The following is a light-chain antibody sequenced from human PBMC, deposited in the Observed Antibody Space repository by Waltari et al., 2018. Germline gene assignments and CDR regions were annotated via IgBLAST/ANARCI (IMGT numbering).Light chain of an antibody. CDR2: VNSDGSH. CDR3: QTGGHGTWV. CDR1: RGPSSNV. Sequence: QLVVTQSPSASASLGPSVKPTSTLRRGPSSNVTAWLQQHPERGPRYLLKVNSDGSHSRGAEIPDRFSGSSSGAERYLTISNLQSEDEADYYCQTGGHGTWVFGGGTKLTVL. V-gene: IGLV4-69*01. J-gene: IGLJ3*02.